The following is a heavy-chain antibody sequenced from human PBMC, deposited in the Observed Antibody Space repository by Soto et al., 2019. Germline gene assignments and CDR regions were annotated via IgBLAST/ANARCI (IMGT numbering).Heavy chain of an antibody. D-gene: IGHD5-12*01. Sequence: GGSLRLSCAASGFTFSTYSMNWGRQAPGKGLQWISSITTTSGTMYYADSVKGRFTISRDNAKNSLYLQMNSLRDEDTAVYYCARDALLVATPFDYWGQGTLVTVSS. CDR1: GFTFSTYS. CDR3: ARDALLVATPFDY. CDR2: ITTTSGTM. V-gene: IGHV3-48*02. J-gene: IGHJ4*02.